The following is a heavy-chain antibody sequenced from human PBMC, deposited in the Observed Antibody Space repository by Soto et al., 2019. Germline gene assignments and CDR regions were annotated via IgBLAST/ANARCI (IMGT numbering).Heavy chain of an antibody. J-gene: IGHJ5*02. CDR1: GGTFSSYA. V-gene: IGHV1-69*13. D-gene: IGHD4-4*01. CDR3: ARDRVFESDDYSKNWFDP. Sequence: GASVKVSCKASGGTFSSYAISWVRQAPGQGLEWMGGIIPIFGTANYAQKFQGRVTITADESTSTAYMELSSLRSEDTAVYYCARDRVFESDDYSKNWFDPWGQGTLVTVSS. CDR2: IIPIFGTA.